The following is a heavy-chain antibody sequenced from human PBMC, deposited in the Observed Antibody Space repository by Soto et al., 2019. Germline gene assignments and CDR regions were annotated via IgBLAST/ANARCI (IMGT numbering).Heavy chain of an antibody. J-gene: IGHJ5*02. CDR2: MNANSGNT. CDR3: ARIGISSSRGLSYGHRDYFDP. V-gene: IGHV1-8*01. D-gene: IGHD5-18*01. Sequence: ASVKVSCKASGYTFTSYDINWVRQATGQGLEWMGWMNANSGNTGYAQKFQGRVTLTWDTSINTAYMELTSLRSEDTAVYYCARIGISSSRGLSYGHRDYFDPWGQGT. CDR1: GYTFTSYD.